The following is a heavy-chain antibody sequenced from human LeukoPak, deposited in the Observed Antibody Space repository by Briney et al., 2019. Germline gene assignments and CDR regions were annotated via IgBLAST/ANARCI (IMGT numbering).Heavy chain of an antibody. D-gene: IGHD3-10*01. CDR3: ASTAYGSGSYYASKTFGY. CDR2: ISYDGSNK. Sequence: GGSLRLSCAASGFTFSSYGMHWVRQAPGKGLEWVAVISYDGSNKYYADSVKGRFTISRDNSKNTLYLQMNSLRAEDTAVYYCASTAYGSGSYYASKTFGYWGQGTLVTVSS. J-gene: IGHJ4*02. V-gene: IGHV3-30*03. CDR1: GFTFSSYG.